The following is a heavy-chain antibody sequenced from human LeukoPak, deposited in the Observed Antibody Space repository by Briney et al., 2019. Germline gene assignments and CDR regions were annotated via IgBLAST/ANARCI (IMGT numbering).Heavy chain of an antibody. V-gene: IGHV1-46*01. Sequence: ASAKVSCKASGYIFTRYYIHWVRQAPGQGLEWMGIINSDSGSTTYAQKFQGRVTMTRDTSTSTVHMELRGLRSEDTAVYYCARDLVVVVGPTLDYWGQGTLVTVSS. J-gene: IGHJ4*02. D-gene: IGHD2-15*01. CDR2: INSDSGST. CDR3: ARDLVVVVGPTLDY. CDR1: GYIFTRYY.